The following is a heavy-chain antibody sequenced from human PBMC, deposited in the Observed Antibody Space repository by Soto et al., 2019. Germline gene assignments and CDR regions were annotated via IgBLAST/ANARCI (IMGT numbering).Heavy chain of an antibody. CDR3: ARMWEYCSSTSCYKYNWFDP. CDR2: INPNSGGT. D-gene: IGHD2-2*02. V-gene: IGHV1-2*04. CDR1: GYTFTGYY. Sequence: GASVKVSCKASGYTFTGYYMHWVRQAPGQGLEWMGWINPNSGGTNYAQKFQGWVTMTRDTSISTAYMELSRLRSDDTAVYYCARMWEYCSSTSCYKYNWFDPWGQGTLVTVSS. J-gene: IGHJ5*02.